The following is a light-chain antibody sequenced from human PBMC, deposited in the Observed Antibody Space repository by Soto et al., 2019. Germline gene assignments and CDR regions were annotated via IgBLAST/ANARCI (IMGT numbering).Light chain of an antibody. CDR3: SSYGGSNNFV. CDR1: SSDVGGYNY. Sequence: QSVLTQPPSASGSPGQSVTISCTGTSSDVGGYNYVSWYQQHPGKAPKLMIYDVSKRPSGVPDRFSGSKSGNTASLTVSGLQAEDEADYYCSSYGGSNNFVFGTGTKATVL. CDR2: DVS. J-gene: IGLJ1*01. V-gene: IGLV2-8*01.